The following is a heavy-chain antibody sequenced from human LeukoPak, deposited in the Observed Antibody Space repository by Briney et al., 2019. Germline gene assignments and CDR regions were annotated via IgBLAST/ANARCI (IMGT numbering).Heavy chain of an antibody. V-gene: IGHV5-51*01. CDR1: GYSFTSYW. Sequence: GESLKISCKGSGYSFTSYWIGWVRQMPGKGLEWMGIIYPGDSDTRYSSSFQGQVTISADKSISTAYLQWSSLKASDTAMYYCARGGIAARPPLNYYYYMDVWGKGTTVTVSS. J-gene: IGHJ6*03. CDR3: ARGGIAARPPLNYYYYMDV. CDR2: IYPGDSDT. D-gene: IGHD6-6*01.